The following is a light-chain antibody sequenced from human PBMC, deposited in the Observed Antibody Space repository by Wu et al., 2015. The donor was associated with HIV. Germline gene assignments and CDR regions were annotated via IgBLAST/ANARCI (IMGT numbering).Light chain of an antibody. V-gene: IGKV3-11*01. CDR1: EDVNNY. CDR2: DAS. Sequence: EVVLTQSPATLSLSPGERATLSCRASEDVNNYLAWYQQNPGQAPRLLIYDASSRATGIPARFSGSGSGTDFTLTLNSLEPEDFAVYYCQQRSYWLTFGGGTKVELK. CDR3: QQRSYWLT. J-gene: IGKJ4*01.